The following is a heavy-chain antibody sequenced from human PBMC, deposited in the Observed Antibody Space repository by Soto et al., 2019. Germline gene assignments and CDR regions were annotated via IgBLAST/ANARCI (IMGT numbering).Heavy chain of an antibody. Sequence: DVQLLESGGGLVQPGGSLRLSCAASGFTFSSYAMSWVRQAPGKGLEWVSDISGSGRSTYYADSVKGRFTISRDNSKNTLYLEMNSLRAEDTAVYYCAKVVVVAGRQAYDYWGQGTLVTVSS. CDR1: GFTFSSYA. D-gene: IGHD2-15*01. CDR3: AKVVVVAGRQAYDY. J-gene: IGHJ4*02. V-gene: IGHV3-23*01. CDR2: ISGSGRST.